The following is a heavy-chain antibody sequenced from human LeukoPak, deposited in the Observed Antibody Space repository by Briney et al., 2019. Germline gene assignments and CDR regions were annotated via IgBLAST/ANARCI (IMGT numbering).Heavy chain of an antibody. CDR2: VDPEDGET. V-gene: IGHV1-69-2*01. D-gene: IGHD1-26*01. Sequence: ASVKVSCKVSGYTFTDYYMHWVQQAPGKGLEWMGLVDPEDGETIYAEKFQGRVTITADTSTDTAYMELSSLRSEDTAVYYCATLYTGATTEEAHWDLRDYWGQGTLVTVSS. CDR3: ATLYTGATTEEAHWDLRDY. CDR1: GYTFTDYY. J-gene: IGHJ4*02.